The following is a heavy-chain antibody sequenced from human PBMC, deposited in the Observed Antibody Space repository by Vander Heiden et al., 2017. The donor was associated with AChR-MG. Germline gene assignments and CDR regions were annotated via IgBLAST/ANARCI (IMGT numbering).Heavy chain of an antibody. CDR3: ARHRWRITSPNWFDP. CDR1: ARSISSGSHC. D-gene: IGHD2-15*01. J-gene: IGHJ5*02. Sequence: QLQLQESCAGLVKPSETLSLTCTVSARSISSGSHCWGVSRQAPGKGLGWIGSIYSSGSTYYNPSLKRRVTISVDTSKNQFSLKLSSVTAADTAVYYCARHRWRITSPNWFDPWGQGTLVTVSS. CDR2: IYSSGST. V-gene: IGHV4-39*01.